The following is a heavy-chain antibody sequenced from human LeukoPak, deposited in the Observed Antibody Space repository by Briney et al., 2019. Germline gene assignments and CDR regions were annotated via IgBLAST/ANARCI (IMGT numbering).Heavy chain of an antibody. CDR3: ARGGGSYYYGMDV. D-gene: IGHD1-26*01. J-gene: IGHJ6*02. Sequence: GGSLRLSCAASGFTFTSYAMSWVRQAPGKGLEWVSGISGSGSHTYYADSVKGRFTISRDNSKNTLYLQMNSLRDEDTAVYYCARGGGSYYYGMDVWGQGTTVTVSS. CDR1: GFTFTSYA. CDR2: ISGSGSHT. V-gene: IGHV3-23*01.